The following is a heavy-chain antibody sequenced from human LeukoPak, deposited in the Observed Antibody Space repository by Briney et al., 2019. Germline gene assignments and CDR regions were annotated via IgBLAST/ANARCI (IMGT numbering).Heavy chain of an antibody. V-gene: IGHV3-66*01. J-gene: IGHJ4*02. D-gene: IGHD6-6*01. CDR1: GFTVSSNY. CDR3: ARAGLSYSSPCYFDY. CDR2: IYSDDST. Sequence: GGSLRLSCAASGFTVSSNYMSWVRQAPGKGLKWVSVIYSDDSTNYADSVKGRFTLSRDNSKNTMYLQMNSLRAEDTAVYYCARAGLSYSSPCYFDYWGQGTLVTVSS.